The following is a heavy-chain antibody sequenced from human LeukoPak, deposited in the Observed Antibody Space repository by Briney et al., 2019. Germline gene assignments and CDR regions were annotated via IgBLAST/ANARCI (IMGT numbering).Heavy chain of an antibody. Sequence: GGSLRLSCAPSGFTFSSYWMHWVCQAPGKGLVWVSRINTDGSTITYADSVKGRFTISRDNAKNTLYLQMNSLRGEDTAVYFCARERKSSTSMDYWGQGTLVTVSS. CDR3: ARERKSSTSMDY. CDR2: INTDGSTI. D-gene: IGHD2-2*01. J-gene: IGHJ4*02. V-gene: IGHV3-74*01. CDR1: GFTFSSYW.